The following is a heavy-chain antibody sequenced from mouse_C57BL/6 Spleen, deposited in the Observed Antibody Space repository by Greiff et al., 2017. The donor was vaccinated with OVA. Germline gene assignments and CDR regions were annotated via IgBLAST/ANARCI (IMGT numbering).Heavy chain of an antibody. Sequence: VKLMESGAELARPGASVKLSCKASGYTFTSYGISWVKQRTGQGLEWIGEIYPRSGNTYYNEKFKGKATLTADKSSSTAYMELRSLTSEDSAVYFCARRDYYGSSLFDYWGQGTTLTVSS. CDR1: GYTFTSYG. D-gene: IGHD1-1*01. CDR2: IYPRSGNT. CDR3: ARRDYYGSSLFDY. V-gene: IGHV1-81*01. J-gene: IGHJ2*01.